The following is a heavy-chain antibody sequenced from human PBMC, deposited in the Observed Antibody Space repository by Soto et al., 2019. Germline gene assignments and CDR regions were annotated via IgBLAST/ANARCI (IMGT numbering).Heavy chain of an antibody. CDR3: AREHHTSGYCSSTSCPFYYGMDV. CDR1: GASVTGFY. J-gene: IGHJ6*02. Sequence: PPETLSLTCTVSGASVTGFYWSWVRQPPGKGLEWIGYVFHSGSSNYNPSLKSRVTISVDTSKNQFSLKLSSVTAADTAVYYCAREHHTSGYCSSTSCPFYYGMDVWGQGTTVTVSS. D-gene: IGHD2-2*01. V-gene: IGHV4-59*02. CDR2: VFHSGSS.